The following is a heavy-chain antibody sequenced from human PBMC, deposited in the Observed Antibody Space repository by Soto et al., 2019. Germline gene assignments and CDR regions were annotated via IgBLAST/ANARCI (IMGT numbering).Heavy chain of an antibody. CDR2: ISYDGSNT. CDR1: GFTFSSYG. J-gene: IGHJ4*02. CDR3: ARDLQGVEMATISWGEVGY. V-gene: IGHV3-30*03. D-gene: IGHD5-12*01. Sequence: GGSLRLSCVASGFTFSSYGMHWVRQAPGKGLDWVAIISYDGSNTYYADSVKGRFTISRDNSKNTLYLQMNSLRAEDTAVYYCARDLQGVEMATISWGEVGYWGQGTLVTVSS.